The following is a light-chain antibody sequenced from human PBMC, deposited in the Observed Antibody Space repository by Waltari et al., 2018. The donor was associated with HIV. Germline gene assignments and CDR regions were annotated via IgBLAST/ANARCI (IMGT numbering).Light chain of an antibody. CDR3: QSAGV. CDR1: ALPKQY. CDR2: KDS. Sequence: SYELTQPPSASVSPGQTARITCSGDALPKQYAYWYQQKPGQAPVLGIHKDSERPSGIPERFSGSNSGTTVTLTISGVQAEDEADYYCQSAGVFGTGTKVTVL. V-gene: IGLV3-25*03. J-gene: IGLJ1*01.